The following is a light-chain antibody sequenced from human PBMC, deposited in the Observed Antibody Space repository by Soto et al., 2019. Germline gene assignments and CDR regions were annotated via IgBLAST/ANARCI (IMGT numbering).Light chain of an antibody. V-gene: IGKV3-15*01. Sequence: MMMTQSPATLSVSPGERVTLSCRTSHSVNSHVAWYQQKPGQAPRLLLYGASTRATGIPVRFSGSGFGTVFTLTISSLQSEDFAVYYCQQYKNWPLFGQGTRLEIK. CDR2: GAS. CDR3: QQYKNWPL. J-gene: IGKJ5*01. CDR1: HSVNSH.